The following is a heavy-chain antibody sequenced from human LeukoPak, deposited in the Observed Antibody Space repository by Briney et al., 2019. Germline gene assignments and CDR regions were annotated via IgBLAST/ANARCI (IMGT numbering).Heavy chain of an antibody. CDR1: GGSISSYY. Sequence: SETLSLTCTVSGGSISSYYWSWIRQPPGKGLEWIGYIYYSGSTNYNPSLKSRVTISVDTSKNQFSLKLSSVTAADTAVYYCARAGYYDSSGYYPLDYWGQGTLVTVSS. CDR2: IYYSGST. J-gene: IGHJ4*02. D-gene: IGHD3-22*01. CDR3: ARAGYYDSSGYYPLDY. V-gene: IGHV4-59*01.